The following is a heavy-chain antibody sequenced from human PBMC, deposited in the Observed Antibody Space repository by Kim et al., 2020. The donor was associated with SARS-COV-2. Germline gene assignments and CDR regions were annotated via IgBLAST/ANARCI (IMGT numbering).Heavy chain of an antibody. CDR1: GFTFSSYS. V-gene: IGHV3-21*01. CDR2: ISSSSSYI. CDR3: ARVPVVAPCYYGMDV. Sequence: GGSLRLSCAASGFTFSSYSMNWVRQAPGKGLEWVSSISSSSSYIYYADSVKGRFTISRDNAKNSLYLQMNSLRAEDTAVYYCARVPVVAPCYYGMDVWGQGTTVTVSS. D-gene: IGHD2-15*01. J-gene: IGHJ6*02.